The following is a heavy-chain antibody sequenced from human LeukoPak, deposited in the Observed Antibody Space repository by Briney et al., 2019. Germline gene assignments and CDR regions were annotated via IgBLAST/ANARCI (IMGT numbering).Heavy chain of an antibody. Sequence: GGSLRLSCAASGFTFSNAWMSWVRQAPGKGLEWVGRIKSKTDGWTTDYAAPVKGRFTISRDGSKNTLYLQMNSLKTEDTAVYYCTTGGTYYDSSGPPYYFDYWGQGTLVTVSS. CDR3: TTGGTYYDSSGPPYYFDY. CDR2: IKSKTDGWTT. J-gene: IGHJ4*02. V-gene: IGHV3-15*01. CDR1: GFTFSNAW. D-gene: IGHD3-22*01.